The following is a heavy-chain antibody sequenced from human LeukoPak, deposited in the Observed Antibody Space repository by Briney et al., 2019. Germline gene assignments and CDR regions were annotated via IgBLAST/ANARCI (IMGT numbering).Heavy chain of an antibody. CDR3: ARRKDGYKSYYYYYYMDV. CDR1: GRSFSGYY. D-gene: IGHD5-24*01. CDR2: INHSGST. V-gene: IGHV4-34*01. J-gene: IGHJ6*03. Sequence: PSETLSLTCAVYGRSFSGYYWSWIRQPPGKGLEWIGEINHSGSTNYNPSLKSRVTISVDTSKNQFSLKLSSVTAADTAVYYCARRKDGYKSYYYYYYMDVWGKGTTVTISS.